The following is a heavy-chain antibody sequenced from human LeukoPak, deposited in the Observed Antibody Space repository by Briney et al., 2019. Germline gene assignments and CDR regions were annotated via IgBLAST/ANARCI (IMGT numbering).Heavy chain of an antibody. D-gene: IGHD6-19*01. V-gene: IGHV3-23*01. CDR2: ISGSGGST. CDR1: GFTFSSYA. CDR3: AKDLSAAVAGYFDY. Sequence: GGSLRLSCAASGFTFSSYAMSWVRQAPGKGLEWVSAISGSGGSTYYADSVKGRFTISRDNSKNTLYLQMNSLRAKDTAVYYCAKDLSAAVAGYFDYWGQGTLVTVSS. J-gene: IGHJ4*02.